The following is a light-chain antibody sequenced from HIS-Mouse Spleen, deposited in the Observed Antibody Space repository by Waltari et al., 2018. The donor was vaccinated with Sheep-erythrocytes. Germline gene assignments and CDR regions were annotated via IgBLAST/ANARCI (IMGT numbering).Light chain of an antibody. Sequence: QPRSVSGSPGQSVTLSCTGTSSDVGGYNYVSWYQHHPGKAPKLMIYDVSKRPSGLPDRFSGSKSGNTASLTISGLQAEDEADYYCCSYAGSYNHVFATGTKVTVL. V-gene: IGLV2-11*01. CDR1: SSDVGGYNY. J-gene: IGLJ1*01. CDR3: CSYAGSYNHV. CDR2: DVS.